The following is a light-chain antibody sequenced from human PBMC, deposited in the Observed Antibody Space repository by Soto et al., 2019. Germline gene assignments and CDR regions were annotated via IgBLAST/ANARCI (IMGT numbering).Light chain of an antibody. V-gene: IGKV3D-20*01. CDR1: QSAYSSY. CDR3: QQYGNSPWT. J-gene: IGKJ1*01. CDR2: DAS. Sequence: ELVLTQSPGTLSLSPGDRATLSCRSSQSAYSSYLSWYQQKPGLAPRLLIQDASNRATGIPDRFSGSGSGTDFTLTISRLESEDFAVYYCQQYGNSPWTFGQGTKVDIK.